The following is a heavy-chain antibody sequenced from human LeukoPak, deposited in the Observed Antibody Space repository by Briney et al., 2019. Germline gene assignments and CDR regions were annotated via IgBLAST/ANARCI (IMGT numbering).Heavy chain of an antibody. CDR3: ARGDIVVVPAAIGFDP. CDR2: IYYSGST. Sequence: SETLSLTCTVSGGSISSYYWSWIRQPPGKGLEWIGYIYYSGSTNYNPSLKSRVTISVDTSKNQFSLKLSSVTAADTAVYYRARGDIVVVPAAIGFDPWGQGTLVTVSS. V-gene: IGHV4-59*01. D-gene: IGHD2-2*02. CDR1: GGSISSYY. J-gene: IGHJ5*02.